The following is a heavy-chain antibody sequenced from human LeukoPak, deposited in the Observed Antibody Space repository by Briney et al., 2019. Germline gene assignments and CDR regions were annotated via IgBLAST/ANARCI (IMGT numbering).Heavy chain of an antibody. CDR3: VTGQLVKGSDY. CDR1: GFTFSDYY. CDR2: ISSSSSYT. V-gene: IGHV3-11*06. Sequence: PGGSLRLSCAAPGFTFSDYYMSWIRQAPGKGLEWVSYISSSSSYTNYADSVKGRFTISRDNAKNSLYLQMNSLRAEDTAVYYCVTGQLVKGSDYWGQGTLVTVSS. J-gene: IGHJ4*02. D-gene: IGHD6-13*01.